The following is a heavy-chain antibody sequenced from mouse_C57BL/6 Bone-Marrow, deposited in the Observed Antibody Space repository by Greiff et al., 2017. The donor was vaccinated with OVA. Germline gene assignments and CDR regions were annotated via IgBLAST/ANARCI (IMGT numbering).Heavy chain of an antibody. CDR2: IDPENGDT. D-gene: IGHD4-1*01. CDR1: GFNIKDDY. V-gene: IGHV14-4*01. J-gene: IGHJ3*01. Sequence: EVQRVESGAELVRPGASVKLSCTASGFNIKDDYMHWVKQRPEQGLEWIGWIDPENGDTEYASKFQGKATITADTSSNTAYLQLSSLTSEDTAVYYCTWDLAWFAYWGQGTLVTVSA. CDR3: TWDLAWFAY.